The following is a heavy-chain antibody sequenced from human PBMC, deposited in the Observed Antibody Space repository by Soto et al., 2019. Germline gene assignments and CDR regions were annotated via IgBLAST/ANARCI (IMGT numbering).Heavy chain of an antibody. J-gene: IGHJ4*02. CDR1: GHSFSFYG. Sequence: ASVKVSCKASGHSFSFYGINWVRQAPGQGLEGMGWINPSDGVSNYEPKSEDRDTMTTATSTNTVFLALRSMKSDDTAIYYCARDSLTGYDSIGFYSWGQGTMFTVS. CDR3: ARDSLTGYDSIGFYS. D-gene: IGHD3-22*01. V-gene: IGHV1-18*01. CDR2: INPSDGVS.